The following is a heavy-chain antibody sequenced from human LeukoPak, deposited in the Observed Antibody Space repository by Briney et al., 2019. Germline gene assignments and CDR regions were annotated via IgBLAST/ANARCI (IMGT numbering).Heavy chain of an antibody. CDR2: IKQDGSEK. CDR1: GFTFSKYW. V-gene: IGHV3-7*01. J-gene: IGHJ3*02. D-gene: IGHD3-10*01. CDR3: ARDKEEMVRAPYAFGI. Sequence: LTGGSLRLSCAASGFTFSKYWMSWVRQAPGKGLEWVANIKQDGSEKYYVDSVKGRFTISRDNAKNSLYLQMNSLRAEDTAVYYCARDKEEMVRAPYAFGIWGQGTMVTVSS.